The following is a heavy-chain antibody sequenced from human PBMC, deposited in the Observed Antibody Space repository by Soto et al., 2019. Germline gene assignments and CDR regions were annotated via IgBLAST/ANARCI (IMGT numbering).Heavy chain of an antibody. CDR1: GGSISSYY. CDR2: IYYSGST. D-gene: IGHD2-8*01. CDR3: AREGGYCTNGVCYKENWFDP. J-gene: IGHJ5*02. Sequence: SSETLSLTCTVSGGSISSYYWSWIRQPPGKGLDWIGYIYYSGSTNYNPSLKSRVTISVDTSKNQFSLKLSSVTAADTAVYYCAREGGYCTNGVCYKENWFDPWGQGTLVTVSS. V-gene: IGHV4-59*01.